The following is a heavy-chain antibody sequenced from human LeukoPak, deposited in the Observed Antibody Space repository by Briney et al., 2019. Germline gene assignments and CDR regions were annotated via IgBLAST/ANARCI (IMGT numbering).Heavy chain of an antibody. Sequence: SETLSLTCAVYGGSFSGYYWSWIRQPPGKGLEWIGEINHSGSTNYNPSLKSRVTISVDTSKNQFSLKLSSVTAADTAVYYCARDSTAVAAPGGDAFDIWGQGTMVTVSS. CDR3: ARDSTAVAAPGGDAFDI. CDR2: INHSGST. V-gene: IGHV4-34*01. J-gene: IGHJ3*02. D-gene: IGHD6-19*01. CDR1: GGSFSGYY.